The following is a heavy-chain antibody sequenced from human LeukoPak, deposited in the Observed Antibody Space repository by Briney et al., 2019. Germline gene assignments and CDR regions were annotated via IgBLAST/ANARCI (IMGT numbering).Heavy chain of an antibody. Sequence: PGGSLRLSCAASGFTFSSYAMHWVRQAPGKGLEYVSAISSNGGSTYYANSVKGRFTISRDNSKNTLYLQMGSLRAEDMAVYYCARGPYGSGSYYFDYWGQGTLVTVSS. CDR3: ARGPYGSGSYYFDY. V-gene: IGHV3-64*01. CDR2: ISSNGGST. J-gene: IGHJ4*02. CDR1: GFTFSSYA. D-gene: IGHD3-10*01.